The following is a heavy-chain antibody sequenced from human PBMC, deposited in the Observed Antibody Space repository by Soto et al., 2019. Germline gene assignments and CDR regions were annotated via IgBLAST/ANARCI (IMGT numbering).Heavy chain of an antibody. CDR3: ARDLSGTGLDI. D-gene: IGHD1-26*01. CDR1: GDSIGRFY. V-gene: IGHV4-4*07. Sequence: QLQLHESGPGLVKPSETLSLICNVSGDSIGRFYWSWIRQSAGKGLEWIGRVYSTGGVTYNPALKGRVTISLDRSNNHVSLEMNSVTAADTAVYFCARDLSGTGLDIWGRGTRVSVSS. J-gene: IGHJ6*02. CDR2: VYSTGGV.